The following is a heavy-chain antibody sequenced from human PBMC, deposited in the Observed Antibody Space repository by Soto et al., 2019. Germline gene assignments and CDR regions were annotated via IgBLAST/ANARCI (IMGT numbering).Heavy chain of an antibody. CDR2: IIPILGIV. J-gene: IGHJ5*01. CDR3: ARGTSGSYYTPFWFDS. D-gene: IGHD3-10*01. V-gene: IGHV1-69*02. Sequence: GAPVKVPSKASWGTFARYTISWGRPAPGQGLEWMGRIIPILGIVNYAQKFQGRVTITADKSTSTAYMELSSLRSEDTAVYYCARGTSGSYYTPFWFDSWGQGTLVTVSS. CDR1: WGTFARYT.